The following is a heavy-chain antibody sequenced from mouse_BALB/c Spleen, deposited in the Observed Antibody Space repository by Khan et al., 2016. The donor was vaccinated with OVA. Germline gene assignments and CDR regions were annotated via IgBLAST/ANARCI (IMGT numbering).Heavy chain of an antibody. V-gene: IGHV1S56*01. CDR3: ARAGYGSFAY. CDR1: GYTFTSYY. D-gene: IGHD2-10*02. J-gene: IGHJ3*01. Sequence: QVQLQQPGPELVKPGASVRISCKASGYTFTSYYIHWVKQRPGQGLEWIGWIFPGNVNSNYNARFKGKATLTADKSSSTAYMQLSSLTSEDSAVYFCARAGYGSFAYWGQGTLVTVSA. CDR2: IFPGNVNS.